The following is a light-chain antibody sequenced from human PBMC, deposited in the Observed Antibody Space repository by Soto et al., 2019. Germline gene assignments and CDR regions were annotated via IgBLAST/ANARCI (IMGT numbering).Light chain of an antibody. J-gene: IGKJ2*01. CDR1: QSISSY. CDR2: AAS. Sequence: DIQMTQSPSSLSASVGDRVTITCRASQSISSYLNWYQQKPGKAPKLLIYAASSLQSGVPSRFSGSGYGTEFTLTINSLQPGDFATYYCQQYESFSPYTFGQGTRLEI. CDR3: QQYESFSPYT. V-gene: IGKV1-39*01.